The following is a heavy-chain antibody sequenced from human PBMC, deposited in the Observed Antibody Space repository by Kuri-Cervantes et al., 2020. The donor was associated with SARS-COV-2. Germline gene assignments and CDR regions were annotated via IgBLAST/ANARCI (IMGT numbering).Heavy chain of an antibody. J-gene: IGHJ6*03. CDR1: GYTFTGYY. CDR2: INPNSGGT. V-gene: IGHV1-2*02. Sequence: ASVKVSCKASGYTFTGYYMHWVRQAPGQGLEWMGWINPNSGGTNYAQKFQGRVTMTRDTSISTAYMELSRLRSDDTAVYYCARESYCSSTGCYPDMDVWGKGTTVTVSS. CDR3: ARESYCSSTGCYPDMDV. D-gene: IGHD2-2*01.